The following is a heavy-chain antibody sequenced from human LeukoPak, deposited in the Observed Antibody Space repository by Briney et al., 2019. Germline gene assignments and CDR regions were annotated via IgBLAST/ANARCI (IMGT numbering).Heavy chain of an antibody. CDR2: IYTSGST. CDR1: GGSISSGSYY. CDR3: ARDHYDFWSGYYQGFDY. Sequence: SQTLSLPFTVSGGSISSGSYYWSWIRPPAGKGLEWIGRIYTSGSTNYNPSLKSRVTISVDTSKNHFSLKLSSVTAADTAVYYCARDHYDFWSGYYQGFDYWGQGTLVTVSS. V-gene: IGHV4-61*02. J-gene: IGHJ4*02. D-gene: IGHD3-3*01.